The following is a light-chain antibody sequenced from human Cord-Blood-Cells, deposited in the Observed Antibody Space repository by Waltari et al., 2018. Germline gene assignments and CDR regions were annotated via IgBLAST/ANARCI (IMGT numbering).Light chain of an antibody. Sequence: AIRMPQSPSSFSASTGDRVTITCRARKGISSYLACYKQKPGKAPKLLIYAASTWQSGVPARFSVSGSGTDFTLTISCLRSEDVATYYGQQYYSYPGTFGQGTKVEIK. CDR2: AAS. CDR3: QQYYSYPGT. J-gene: IGKJ1*01. V-gene: IGKV1-8*01. CDR1: KGISSY.